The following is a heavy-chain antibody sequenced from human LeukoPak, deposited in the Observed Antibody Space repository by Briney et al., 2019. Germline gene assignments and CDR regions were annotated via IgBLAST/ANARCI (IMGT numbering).Heavy chain of an antibody. CDR2: INHSGST. CDR3: ARVGFLGTNH. CDR1: GVSFSGYY. J-gene: IGHJ5*02. Sequence: SETLSLTCAVYGVSFSGYYWSWVRQPPGKGLEWLGEINHSGSTNYNPSLKSRVTISVDTSKNQFSLKLSSVTAADTAVYYCARVGFLGTNHWGQGTLVTVSS. V-gene: IGHV4-34*01. D-gene: IGHD7-27*01.